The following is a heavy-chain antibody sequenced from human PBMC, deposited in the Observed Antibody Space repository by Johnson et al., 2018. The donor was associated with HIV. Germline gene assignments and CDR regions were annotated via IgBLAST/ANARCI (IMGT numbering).Heavy chain of an antibody. CDR2: VSYDGSER. CDR3: AKEGNYNVWSGYHHDAFDI. CDR1: GFSFSSYA. Sequence: QVQLVESGGGVVQPGRSLRLSCAASGFSFSSYAMHWVRQAPGKGLEWVAVVSYDGSERYYADSVKGRFTISRDNVKNSLYLQMNSLRAEDTAVYYWAKEGNYNVWSGYHHDAFDIWGQGTMVTVSS. V-gene: IGHV3-30*04. D-gene: IGHD3-3*01. J-gene: IGHJ3*02.